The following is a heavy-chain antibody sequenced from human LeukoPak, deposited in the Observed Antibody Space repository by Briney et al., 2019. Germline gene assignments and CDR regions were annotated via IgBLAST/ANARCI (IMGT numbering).Heavy chain of an antibody. CDR3: AKTGTGRQEYFDY. Sequence: GGSLRLSCAASGFTFSSYGMHWVRQAPGKGLEWVAVISYDGSNKYYADSVKGRFTISRDNSKNTLYLQMNSLRAEDTAVYYCAKTGTGRQEYFDYWGQGTLVTVSS. CDR2: ISYDGSNK. J-gene: IGHJ4*02. CDR1: GFTFSSYG. V-gene: IGHV3-30*18. D-gene: IGHD1-1*01.